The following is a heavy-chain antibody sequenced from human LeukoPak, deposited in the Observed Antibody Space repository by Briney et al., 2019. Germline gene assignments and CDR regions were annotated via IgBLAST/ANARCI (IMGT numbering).Heavy chain of an antibody. V-gene: IGHV3-33*01. Sequence: GGSLRLSCAGSGFTFGGYGMHWFRQTPGKGLEWVAVITYDGSRAFYADSVKGRFTISRDNSKNTMSVQMDDLRAEDTAVYYCTRYNNDHFDYWGQGTLVTVSS. D-gene: IGHD1-14*01. CDR2: ITYDGSRA. CDR3: TRYNNDHFDY. CDR1: GFTFGGYG. J-gene: IGHJ4*02.